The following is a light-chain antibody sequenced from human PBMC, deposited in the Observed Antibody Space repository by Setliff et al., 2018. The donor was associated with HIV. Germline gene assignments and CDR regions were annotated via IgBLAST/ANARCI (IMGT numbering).Light chain of an antibody. Sequence: QSMLTQPASVSGSPGQPITISCTGTSSDVGTYNAVYWYQQHPGKAPKLMIYDVSTRPSGVSNRFSGSKSGNTASLTISGLQTEDEADYYCSSYTSSSTDVFGTGTKVTVL. CDR3: SSYTSSSTDV. J-gene: IGLJ1*01. V-gene: IGLV2-14*01. CDR2: DVS. CDR1: SSDVGTYNA.